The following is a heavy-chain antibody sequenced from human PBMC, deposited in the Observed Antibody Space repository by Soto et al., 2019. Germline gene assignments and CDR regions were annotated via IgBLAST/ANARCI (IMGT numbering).Heavy chain of an antibody. V-gene: IGHV3-30*02. Sequence: GGSLRLSCAASGFTFSSYGMHWARQAPGKGLEWVAVIRNDGSIEYSVDSVKGRFTISRDNSKNALFLQMNSLRVEDTAIYYCAKGRCTNDCSGFEYWGQGTLVTVAS. J-gene: IGHJ4*02. CDR1: GFTFSSYG. CDR3: AKGRCTNDCSGFEY. D-gene: IGHD2-21*02. CDR2: IRNDGSIE.